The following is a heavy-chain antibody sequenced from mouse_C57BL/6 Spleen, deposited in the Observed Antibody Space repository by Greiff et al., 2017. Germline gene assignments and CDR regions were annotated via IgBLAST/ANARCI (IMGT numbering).Heavy chain of an antibody. CDR1: GYTFTSYW. CDR3: AREITTGVARYFEV. CDR2: IYPGSGST. V-gene: IGHV1-55*01. J-gene: IGHJ1*03. Sequence: QVQLQQPGAELVKPGASVKMSCKASGYTFTSYWITWVQQRPGQGLEWIGDIYPGSGSTNYNEQFKSKDTLTVDTSSSTAYMQLSSLTSEDSAVXYCAREITTGVARYFEVWGTGTTVTVSS. D-gene: IGHD1-1*01.